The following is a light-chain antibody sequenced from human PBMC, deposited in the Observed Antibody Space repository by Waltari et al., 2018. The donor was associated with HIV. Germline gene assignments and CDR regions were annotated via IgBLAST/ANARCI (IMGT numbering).Light chain of an antibody. J-gene: IGLJ2*01. CDR2: DVN. Sequence: QSALTQPRSVSGSPGQSVTISCTGTSSDVGAYNYVSWYQHHPNKGPKLLIYDVNKRPSGVPDRVSGSKSGNTASLTISGLQAEDEADYYCCSYADTYFVLFGGGTKLTVL. CDR1: SSDVGAYNY. CDR3: CSYADTYFVL. V-gene: IGLV2-11*01.